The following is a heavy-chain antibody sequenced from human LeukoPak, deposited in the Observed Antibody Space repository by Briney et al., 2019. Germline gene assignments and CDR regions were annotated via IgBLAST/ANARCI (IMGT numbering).Heavy chain of an antibody. CDR1: GYGFTSYW. Sequence: GESLKISCKGSGYGFTSYWIGWVRQMPGKGLEWMGIIYPGDSDTRYSPSFQGQVTISADKSISTAYLQWSSLKASDTAMYYCAGLPPSWGGDFDYWGQGTLVTVSS. CDR2: IYPGDSDT. V-gene: IGHV5-51*01. J-gene: IGHJ4*02. D-gene: IGHD3-16*01. CDR3: AGLPPSWGGDFDY.